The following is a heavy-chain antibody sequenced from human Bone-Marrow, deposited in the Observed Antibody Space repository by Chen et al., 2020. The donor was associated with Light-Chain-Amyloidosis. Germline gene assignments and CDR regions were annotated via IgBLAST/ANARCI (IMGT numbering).Heavy chain of an antibody. V-gene: IGHV3-23*04. J-gene: IGHJ3*02. D-gene: IGHD3-9*01. Sequence: EVRLVESGGGFVQPGGSLRLSCAASGFTFGSYALSWVRQAPGKGLDWVSTISGSGGSRYYGDSVKGRLTISRDNSKNALFLQMNSLRAEDTAVYYCAKDISYDDILPGYPADAFDIWGQGTMVTVSS. CDR2: ISGSGGSR. CDR1: GFTFGSYA. CDR3: AKDISYDDILPGYPADAFDI.